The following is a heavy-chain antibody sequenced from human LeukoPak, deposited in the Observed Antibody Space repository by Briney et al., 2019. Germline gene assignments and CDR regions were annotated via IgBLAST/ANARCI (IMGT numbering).Heavy chain of an antibody. V-gene: IGHV3-23*01. Sequence: PGGSLRLSCAASGFTSSFYGMSWVRQAPGKGLEWVSGISGSGGSTYYADSVKGRFTISSDNSKNTLHLQMNNLRAEDTAVYYCESHNYGKAYFDYWGQGSLVTVSS. D-gene: IGHD5-18*01. J-gene: IGHJ4*02. CDR2: ISGSGGST. CDR3: ESHNYGKAYFDY. CDR1: GFTSSFYG.